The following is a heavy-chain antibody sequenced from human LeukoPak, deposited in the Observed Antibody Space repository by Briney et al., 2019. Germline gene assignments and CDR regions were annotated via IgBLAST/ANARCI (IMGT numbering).Heavy chain of an antibody. J-gene: IGHJ4*02. CDR3: ARGRLVVTALDY. CDR1: GFTFSSYT. V-gene: IGHV3-64*01. D-gene: IGHD2-21*02. Sequence: TGGSLRLSCAASGFTFSSYTMHWVRQAPGKGLEYVSAITTNGGRTYYANSFKGRFTISRDNSKSTLCLQMGSLRTEDMAVYYCARGRLVVTALDYWGQGTLVTVSS. CDR2: ITTNGGRT.